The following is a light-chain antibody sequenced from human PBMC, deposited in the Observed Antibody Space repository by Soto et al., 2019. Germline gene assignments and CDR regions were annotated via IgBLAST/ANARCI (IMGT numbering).Light chain of an antibody. Sequence: VSRQSAATLSVPPGAVAPLSCRASQGIGDTLAWYQHKHGQNPRLLIYDTSTRATGVPTRFSGSRSGAELTITISSLQPDDFATYYCQHYNSYPEAFGQGTKVDIK. CDR2: DTS. CDR3: QHYNSYPEA. CDR1: QGIGDT. V-gene: IGKV3-15*01. J-gene: IGKJ1*01.